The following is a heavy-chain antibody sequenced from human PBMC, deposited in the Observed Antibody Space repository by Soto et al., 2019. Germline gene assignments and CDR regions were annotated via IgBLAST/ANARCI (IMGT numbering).Heavy chain of an antibody. J-gene: IGHJ6*02. CDR2: IRSKAYGGTT. CDR1: GFTVSSNY. D-gene: IGHD6-13*01. CDR3: TRDQVVAAAGIYYYYYYGMDV. V-gene: IGHV3-49*04. Sequence: GSLRLSCAASGFTVSSNYMSWVRQAPGKGLEWVGFIRSKAYGGTTEYAASVKGRFTISRDDSKSIAYLQMNSLKTEDTAVYYCTRDQVVAAAGIYYYYYYGMDVWGQGTTVTVSS.